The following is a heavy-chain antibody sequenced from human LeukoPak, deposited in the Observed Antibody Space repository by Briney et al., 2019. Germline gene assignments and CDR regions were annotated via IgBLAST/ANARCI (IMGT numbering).Heavy chain of an antibody. D-gene: IGHD6-13*01. CDR2: INAGNGNT. V-gene: IGHV1-3*01. J-gene: IGHJ5*02. CDR3: ARGPSIAAAGTRRPWFDP. CDR1: GYTFTSYA. Sequence: ASVKVSCKASGYTFTSYAMHWVRQAPGQRLEWMGWINAGNGNTKYSQKFQGRVTITRDTSASTAYMELSSLRSEDTAVYYWARGPSIAAAGTRRPWFDPWGQGTLVTVSS.